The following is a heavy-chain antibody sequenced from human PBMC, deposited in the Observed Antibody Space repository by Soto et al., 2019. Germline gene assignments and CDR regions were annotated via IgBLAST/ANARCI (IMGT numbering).Heavy chain of an antibody. CDR2: IYHSGRT. Sequence: SETLSLTCAVSGGYISSSNWWSWVRQPPGKGLEWIGEIYHSGRTNYNPSLKSRVTISVDKSKNQFSLKLSSVTAADTAVYYCARDMGGYYYDSSGYYRPNWFDPWGQGTLVTVSS. V-gene: IGHV4-4*02. CDR3: ARDMGGYYYDSSGYYRPNWFDP. J-gene: IGHJ5*02. CDR1: GGYISSSNW. D-gene: IGHD3-22*01.